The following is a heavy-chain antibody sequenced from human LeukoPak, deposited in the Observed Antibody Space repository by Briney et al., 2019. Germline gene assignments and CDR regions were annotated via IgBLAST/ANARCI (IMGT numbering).Heavy chain of an antibody. Sequence: PGGSLRLSCAASGFTFSSYAMHWVRQAPGKGLERVAVISYDGSNKYYADSVMGRFTISRDNSKNTLYLQMNSLRAEDTAVHYCAREVQLWSPFDYWGQGTLVTVSS. J-gene: IGHJ4*02. CDR3: AREVQLWSPFDY. V-gene: IGHV3-30-3*01. CDR2: ISYDGSNK. CDR1: GFTFSSYA. D-gene: IGHD5-18*01.